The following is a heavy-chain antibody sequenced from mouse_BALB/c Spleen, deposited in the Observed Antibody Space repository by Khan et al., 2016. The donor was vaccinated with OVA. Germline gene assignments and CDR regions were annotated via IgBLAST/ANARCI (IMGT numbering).Heavy chain of an antibody. CDR2: VDPFSGGT. D-gene: IGHD2-2*01. Sequence: VQLQQSGPELMKPGASVKISCKASGYSFTSYYLHWVMQSPGESLEWIGYVDPFSGGTTYNQNFKGKATFTVDKSSSTAYMHLSNLTSEDSAVYDCTRHGYVAWFTYWGQGTLVTVSA. CDR1: GYSFTSYY. CDR3: TRHGYVAWFTY. V-gene: IGHV1S135*01. J-gene: IGHJ3*01.